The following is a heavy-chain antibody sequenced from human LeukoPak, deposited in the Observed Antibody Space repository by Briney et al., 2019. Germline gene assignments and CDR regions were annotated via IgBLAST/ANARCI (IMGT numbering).Heavy chain of an antibody. CDR2: ISNSGSII. V-gene: IGHV3-11*01. Sequence: PGGSLRLSCAASGFTFSDYYMFWIRQAPGKGLEWVSYISNSGSIIYYADSVKGRFTVSRDNAKDSLYLQMNSLGAEDTAVYYCARAVSADTAMVYFDYWGQGTLVTVSS. CDR3: ARAVSADTAMVYFDY. CDR1: GFTFSDYY. J-gene: IGHJ4*02. D-gene: IGHD5-18*01.